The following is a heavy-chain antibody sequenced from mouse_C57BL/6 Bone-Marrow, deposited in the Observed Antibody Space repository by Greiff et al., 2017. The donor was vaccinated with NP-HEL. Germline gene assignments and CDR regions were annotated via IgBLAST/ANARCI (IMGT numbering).Heavy chain of an antibody. J-gene: IGHJ1*03. D-gene: IGHD1-1*01. V-gene: IGHV5-16*01. CDR3: ARGRYYYGSPYWYFDV. Sequence: EVMLVESEGGLVQPGSSMKLSCTASGFTFSDYYMAWVRQVPEKGLEWVANINYDGSSTYYLDYLKSRFIISRDNAKNILYLQMSSLKSEDTATYYCARGRYYYGSPYWYFDVWGTGTTVTVSS. CDR1: GFTFSDYY. CDR2: INYDGSST.